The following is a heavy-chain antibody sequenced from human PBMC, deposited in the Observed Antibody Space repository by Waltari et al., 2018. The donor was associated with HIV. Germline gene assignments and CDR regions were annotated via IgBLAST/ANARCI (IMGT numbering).Heavy chain of an antibody. J-gene: IGHJ6*02. Sequence: EVQLVQSGAEVKKPGESLRISCKGSGYSFTSYWISWVRQMPGKGLEWMGRIDPSYSYTNYSPSFQGHVTISADKSISTAYLQWSSLKASDTAMYYCASHCSSTSCYTPYGMDVWGQGTTVTVSS. CDR1: GYSFTSYW. V-gene: IGHV5-10-1*01. CDR2: IDPSYSYT. CDR3: ASHCSSTSCYTPYGMDV. D-gene: IGHD2-2*02.